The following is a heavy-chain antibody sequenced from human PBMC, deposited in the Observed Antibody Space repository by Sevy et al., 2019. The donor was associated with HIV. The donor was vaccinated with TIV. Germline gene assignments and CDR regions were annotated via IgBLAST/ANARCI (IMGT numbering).Heavy chain of an antibody. V-gene: IGHV3-48*01. D-gene: IGHD3-10*01. J-gene: IGHJ4*02. CDR1: GLTFSTYS. CDR2: ISSSSSTI. CDR3: ASPLPFYYGSGSEEFDY. Sequence: GGSLRLSCAASGLTFSTYSMNWVRQAPGKGLEWVSYISSSSSTIYYAESVKGRFTISRDNAKNSLYLQMNRLRAEDTSVYYCASPLPFYYGSGSEEFDYWGRGTLVTVSS.